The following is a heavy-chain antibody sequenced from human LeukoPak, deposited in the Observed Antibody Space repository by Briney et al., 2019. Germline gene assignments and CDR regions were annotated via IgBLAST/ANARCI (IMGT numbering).Heavy chain of an antibody. CDR1: GGSISSGRYY. V-gene: IGHV4-61*02. CDR2: IYASGST. D-gene: IGHD6-13*01. J-gene: IGHJ4*02. Sequence: PSQTLSLTCTVSGGSISSGRYYWSWIRQPAGKGLEWIGRIYASGSTNYNPSLKSRVTISVDTSKNQFSLKLSSVTAADTAVYYCARDIEQQGGLDYWGQGTLVTVSS. CDR3: ARDIEQQGGLDY.